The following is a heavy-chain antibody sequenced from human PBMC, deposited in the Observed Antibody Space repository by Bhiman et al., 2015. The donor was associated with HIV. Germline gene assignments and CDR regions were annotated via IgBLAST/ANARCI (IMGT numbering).Heavy chain of an antibody. CDR1: GFTFSSYT. CDR2: ISSSSSYI. J-gene: IGHJ6*02. D-gene: IGHD3-22*01. V-gene: IGHV3-21*03. CDR3: EGPYSSSDGMDV. Sequence: EVQLVESGGGLVKPGGSLRLSCAASGFTFSSYTMNWVRQAPGKGLEWVSSISSSSSYIYYADSLKGRFTISRDNAKNSLYLQMNSLRAEDTAVYSREGPYSSSDGMDVWGQGTTVTVSS.